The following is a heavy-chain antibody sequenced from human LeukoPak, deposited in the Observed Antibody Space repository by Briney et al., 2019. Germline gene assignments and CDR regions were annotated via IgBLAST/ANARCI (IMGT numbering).Heavy chain of an antibody. J-gene: IGHJ6*03. Sequence: GGSLRLSCAASGFSFISYAMSWVRQAPGKGLEWVSAISGRGGSTYYADSVKGRFTISRDNSNNTLYLQMGSLRAEDTAAYYCARSATIADYYYMDIWGKGTTVTVSS. D-gene: IGHD3-3*01. CDR1: GFSFISYA. V-gene: IGHV3-23*01. CDR3: ARSATIADYYYMDI. CDR2: ISGRGGST.